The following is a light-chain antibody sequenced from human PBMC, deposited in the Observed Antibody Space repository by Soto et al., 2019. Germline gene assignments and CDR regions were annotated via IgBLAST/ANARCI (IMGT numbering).Light chain of an antibody. CDR3: QQYGSSPRT. CDR1: QSVSSY. J-gene: IGKJ1*01. CDR2: DAS. V-gene: IGKV3-20*01. Sequence: EIVLTQSPATLALSPGERATLSCRASQSVSSYFAWYQQKPAQAPRLLLYDASDTATGIPARFSGSGSGTDFTLPISRLEPEDFAAYYCQQYGSSPRTFGQGTKVDIK.